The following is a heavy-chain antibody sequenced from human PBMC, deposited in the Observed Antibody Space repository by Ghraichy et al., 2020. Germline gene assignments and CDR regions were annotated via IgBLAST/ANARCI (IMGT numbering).Heavy chain of an antibody. Sequence: SGPTLVKPTQTLTLTCTFSGFSFNTRRVAVGWIRQPPGKALEWLALIYWDDNKRYSPSLESRLTITKDTSKNQVVLTMTNMDPLDTGTYYCAHSPSLFSGYDYVPGEFDYWGQGTLVAVSS. J-gene: IGHJ4*02. D-gene: IGHD5-12*01. CDR3: AHSPSLFSGYDYVPGEFDY. CDR1: GFSFNTRRVA. V-gene: IGHV2-5*02. CDR2: IYWDDNK.